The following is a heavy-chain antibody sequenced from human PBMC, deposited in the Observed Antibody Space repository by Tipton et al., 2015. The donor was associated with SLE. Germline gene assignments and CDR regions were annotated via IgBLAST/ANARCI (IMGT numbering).Heavy chain of an antibody. D-gene: IGHD5-18*01. CDR2: IYYTGTTT. CDR1: GGSVSSSSTY. CDR3: ARLHGYSYGLNWFDP. V-gene: IGHV4-39*07. J-gene: IGHJ5*02. Sequence: TLSLTCTVSGGSVSSSSTYWAWIRQPPGKGLEWIGSIYYTGTTTYYNSFLKSRVTMSVDTSKNQFSLRLTSVIAADTAVYYCARLHGYSYGLNWFDPWGQGTLISVSS.